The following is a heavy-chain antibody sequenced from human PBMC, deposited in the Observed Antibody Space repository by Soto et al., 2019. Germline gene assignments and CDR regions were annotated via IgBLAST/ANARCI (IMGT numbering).Heavy chain of an antibody. CDR1: GGSISSYY. CDR3: ARAYSGYDTDFDY. V-gene: IGHV4-59*01. Sequence: SETLSLTCTVSGGSISSYYWSWIRQPPGKELKRSGYIYYRGSTNYNPSLKRRVTISVDKSKKQLSLKLSSVTAADTAVYYCARAYSGYDTDFDYWGQGTLVTVSS. D-gene: IGHD5-12*01. CDR2: IYYRGST. J-gene: IGHJ4*02.